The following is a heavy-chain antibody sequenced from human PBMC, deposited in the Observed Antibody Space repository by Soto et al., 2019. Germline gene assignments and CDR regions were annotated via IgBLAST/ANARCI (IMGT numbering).Heavy chain of an antibody. J-gene: IGHJ5*02. Sequence: QVQLQESGPGLLKPSQTLSLTCTVSGDSIGSGDNHWSWIRQPPGKGLEWIGYIYYSGSTYYNPSLKSRVTISVDTSKNQFSLRLSSVTAADTAVYYCARHRGIVVLPAPNWFDPWGQGTLVTVSS. D-gene: IGHD2-2*01. CDR3: ARHRGIVVLPAPNWFDP. CDR1: GDSIGSGDNH. V-gene: IGHV4-30-4*01. CDR2: IYYSGST.